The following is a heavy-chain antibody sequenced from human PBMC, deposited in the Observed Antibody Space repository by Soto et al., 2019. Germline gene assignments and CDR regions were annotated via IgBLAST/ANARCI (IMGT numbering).Heavy chain of an antibody. CDR2: ISAYNGNT. J-gene: IGHJ4*02. CDR1: GYTFTSYG. CDR3: ARVMGATRVFDY. V-gene: IGHV1-18*01. D-gene: IGHD1-26*01. Sequence: QVQLVQSGAEVKEPGASVRVSCKTSGYTFTSYGFSWVRQAPGQGLEWMGWISAYNGNTLYAQRLQGRLTMTTDTSTSTAYMELRSLRSDDTAVYYYARVMGATRVFDYWGQGTLVTVSS.